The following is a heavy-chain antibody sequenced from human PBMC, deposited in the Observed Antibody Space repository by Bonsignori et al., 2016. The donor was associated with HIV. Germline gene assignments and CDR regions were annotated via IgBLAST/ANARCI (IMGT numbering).Heavy chain of an antibody. CDR2: ISWNSVSI. D-gene: IGHD2-2*01. CDR1: GFTFDDYA. J-gene: IGHJ6*03. Sequence: GGSLRLSCEASGFTFDDYAMHWVRQAPGKGLEWVSGISWNSVSIGYADFVKGRFTISRDNAKKTLYLQMNSLRPEDTALYYCAGGEVPTTSHVMDVWGKGTTVTVSS. V-gene: IGHV3-9*01. CDR3: AGGEVPTTSHVMDV.